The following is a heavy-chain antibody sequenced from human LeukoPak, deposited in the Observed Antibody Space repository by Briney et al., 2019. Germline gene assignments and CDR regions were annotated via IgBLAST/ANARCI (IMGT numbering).Heavy chain of an antibody. CDR2: ISYDGSNK. J-gene: IGHJ4*02. CDR3: ARDFGTD. V-gene: IGHV3-30*09. D-gene: IGHD3-10*01. Sequence: PGGSLRLSCAASGFTFSSYAMHWVRQAPGKGLEWVAVISYDGSNKYYADSVKGRFAISRDNSKNTLYLQMNSLRAEDTAVYYCARDFGTDWGQGTLVTVS. CDR1: GFTFSSYA.